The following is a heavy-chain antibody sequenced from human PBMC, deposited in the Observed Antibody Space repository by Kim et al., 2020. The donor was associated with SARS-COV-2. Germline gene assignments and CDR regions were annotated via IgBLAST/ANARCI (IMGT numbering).Heavy chain of an antibody. D-gene: IGHD1-26*01. CDR3: ARGRIIIVGANNWFDP. CDR1: GGSFSGYY. Sequence: SETLSLTCAVYGGSFSGYYWSWIRQPPGKGLEWIWEINHSGSTNYNPSLKSRVTISVDTSKNQFSLKLSSVTAADTALYYCARGRIIIVGANNWFDPWGQGTLVTVSS. J-gene: IGHJ5*02. V-gene: IGHV4-34*01. CDR2: INHSGST.